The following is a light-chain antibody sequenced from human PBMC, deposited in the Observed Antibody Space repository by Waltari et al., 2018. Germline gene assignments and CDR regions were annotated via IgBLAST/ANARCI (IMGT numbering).Light chain of an antibody. CDR1: RGPSRHA. J-gene: IGLJ2*01. Sequence: QLVLTQSPSASASLGASVKITCPPSRGPSRHAIAWHPQPPEKGPRYLMKLNSDGSHTKGDGIPDRFSGSSSGAERYLTISSLQSEDEADYYCQTWGDGSVVFGGGTKLTVL. CDR3: QTWGDGSVV. V-gene: IGLV4-69*01. CDR2: LNSDGSH.